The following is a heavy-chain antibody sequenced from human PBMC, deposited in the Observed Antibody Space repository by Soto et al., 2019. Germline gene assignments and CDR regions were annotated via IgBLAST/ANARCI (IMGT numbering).Heavy chain of an antibody. V-gene: IGHV3-74*01. Sequence: GGSLRLSCAASGFIFSNYWMHWVRQAPGKGLVWVSRIDTDGSSTAYADSVRGRFTISRDNAKSTLYLQMNSLGAEDTAVYYCESDLYGSGSFAYYYGMDVWGQGTTVTVSS. J-gene: IGHJ6*02. CDR3: ESDLYGSGSFAYYYGMDV. D-gene: IGHD3-10*01. CDR2: IDTDGSST. CDR1: GFIFSNYW.